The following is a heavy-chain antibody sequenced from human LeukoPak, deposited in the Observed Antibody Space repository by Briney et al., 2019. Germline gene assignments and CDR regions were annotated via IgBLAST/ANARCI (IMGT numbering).Heavy chain of an antibody. D-gene: IGHD3-22*01. CDR3: ARDSGYNLNTRYFDH. V-gene: IGHV1-46*01. CDR1: GYTFTSYY. CDR2: FNLSGGTT. Sequence: AWGKVSCKASGYTFTSYYMHWVRQAPGQGHELMGMFNLSGGTTSYPQKFQGRVTMTRDTSTSTVYLELSSLRSEDTAVYYCARDSGYNLNTRYFDHWGQGTLFSV. J-gene: IGHJ1*01.